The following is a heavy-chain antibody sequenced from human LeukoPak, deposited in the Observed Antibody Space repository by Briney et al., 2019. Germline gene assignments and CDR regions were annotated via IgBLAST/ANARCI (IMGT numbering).Heavy chain of an antibody. CDR1: VGSLCGYY. J-gene: IGHJ4*02. V-gene: IGHV4-34*01. Sequence: SETLSLTCAVYVGSLCGYYWSWIRQPPGKGLEWIGEFYHSGSTNYNPSLKSRVTISVDTSKNQFSLKLSSVTAADTAVYYCARKYDFWSGYRRRGYFDYWGQGTPVTVSS. D-gene: IGHD3-3*01. CDR3: ARKYDFWSGYRRRGYFDY. CDR2: FYHSGST.